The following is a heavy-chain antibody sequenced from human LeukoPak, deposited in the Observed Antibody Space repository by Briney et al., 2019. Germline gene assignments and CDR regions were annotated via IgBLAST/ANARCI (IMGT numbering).Heavy chain of an antibody. D-gene: IGHD5-24*01. Sequence: GGSLRLSCTASGFTFGDYAMSWVRQAPGKGLEWVGFIRRKANDETTEYAASVKGRFTISRDDSKSIAYLQMNSLKTEDTAVYYCTRTGRWLQPYWGQGTLVTVSS. V-gene: IGHV3-49*04. J-gene: IGHJ4*02. CDR3: TRTGRWLQPY. CDR2: IRRKANDETT. CDR1: GFTFGDYA.